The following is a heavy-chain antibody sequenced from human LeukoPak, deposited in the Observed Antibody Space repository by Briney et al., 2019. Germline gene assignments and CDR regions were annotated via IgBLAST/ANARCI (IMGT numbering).Heavy chain of an antibody. V-gene: IGHV3-21*01. J-gene: IGHJ4*02. CDR3: ARDLWVVAAASPFDY. CDR2: ISSSSSYI. CDR1: GFTFSSYS. Sequence: GGSLRLSCAASGFTFSSYSMNWVRQAPGKGLAWVSSISSSSSYIYYADSVKGRFTISRDNAKNSLYLQMNSLRAEDTAVYYCARDLWVVAAASPFDYWGQGTLVTVSS. D-gene: IGHD2-15*01.